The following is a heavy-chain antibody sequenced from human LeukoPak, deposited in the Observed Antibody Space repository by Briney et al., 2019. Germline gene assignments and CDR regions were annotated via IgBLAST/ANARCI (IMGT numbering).Heavy chain of an antibody. Sequence: PGESLRLSCAASGFTFSSYEMNWVRQAPGKGLEWVSYISSSDSTIYYADSVKGRFTISRDNAKNSLYLQINSLRAEDTAVYYCARGYTRSQGTFDIWGQGTMVTVSS. V-gene: IGHV3-48*03. D-gene: IGHD5-18*01. CDR2: ISSSDSTI. CDR1: GFTFSSYE. CDR3: ARGYTRSQGTFDI. J-gene: IGHJ3*02.